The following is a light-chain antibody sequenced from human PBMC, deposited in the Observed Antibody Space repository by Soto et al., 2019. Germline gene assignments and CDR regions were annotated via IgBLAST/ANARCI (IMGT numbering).Light chain of an antibody. V-gene: IGKV1-17*01. CDR1: QSISSY. CDR3: QQYNSYCT. J-gene: IGKJ1*01. CDR2: AAS. Sequence: DIQMTQSPSSLSASVGDRVTITCRASQSISSYLDWYQQKPGKAPKLLIYAASSLQSGVPSRFSGSGSGTEFTLTISSLQPEDFATYYCQQYNSYCTFDPGTKVDIK.